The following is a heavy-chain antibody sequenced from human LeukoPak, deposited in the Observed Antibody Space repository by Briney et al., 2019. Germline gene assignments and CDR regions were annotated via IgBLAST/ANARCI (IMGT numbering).Heavy chain of an antibody. V-gene: IGHV5-10-1*01. D-gene: IGHD3-10*01. CDR1: GYSFTSYW. Sequence: GESLMISCKGSGYSFTSYWISWVRQMPGKGLEWMGRIDPSDSYTNYSPSFQGHVTISADKSISTAYLQWSSLKASDTAMYYCATGITMVRGVIGYWGQGTLVTVSS. CDR2: IDPSDSYT. CDR3: ATGITMVRGVIGY. J-gene: IGHJ4*02.